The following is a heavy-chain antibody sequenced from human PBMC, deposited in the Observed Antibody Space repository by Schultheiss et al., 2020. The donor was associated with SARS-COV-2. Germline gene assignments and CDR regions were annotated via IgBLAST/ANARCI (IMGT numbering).Heavy chain of an antibody. J-gene: IGHJ4*02. Sequence: SETLSLTCAVYGGSFSGYYWSWIRQPPGKGLEWIGEINHSGSTNYNPSLKSRVTISVDTSKNQFSLKLSSVTAADTAVYYCARVGDFWSGYSVYWGQGTLVTVSS. V-gene: IGHV4-34*01. CDR3: ARVGDFWSGYSVY. CDR2: INHSGST. CDR1: GGSFSGYY. D-gene: IGHD3-3*01.